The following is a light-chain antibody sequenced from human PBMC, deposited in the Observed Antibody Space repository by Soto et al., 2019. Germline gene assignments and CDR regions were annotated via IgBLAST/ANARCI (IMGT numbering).Light chain of an antibody. Sequence: DIQMTQPPSTLSASVGDRVTITCRASQSISSWLAWYQQKPGKAPKLLIYDASSLESGVPSRSSGSGSGTEFTLTISSLQPDDFATYYCQQYNSYSWTFGQGTKVDIK. J-gene: IGKJ1*01. CDR3: QQYNSYSWT. CDR2: DAS. V-gene: IGKV1-5*01. CDR1: QSISSW.